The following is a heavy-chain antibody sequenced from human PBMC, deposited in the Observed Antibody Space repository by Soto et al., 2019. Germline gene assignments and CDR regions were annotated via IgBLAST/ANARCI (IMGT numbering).Heavy chain of an antibody. J-gene: IGHJ4*01. V-gene: IGHV1-18*01. CDR3: ARELVSYSVYDGINN. CDR2: ISAYNGTT. Sequence: QVQVVQSGAEVTKPGASVTVSCKTSGFKFTIYGITWVRQAPGQGLEWMGWISAYNGTTNYARNFQGRITLTTDASTSTAYMEMRSLRSDDTAVYYCARELVSYSVYDGINNWGHGTLVTVSS. D-gene: IGHD5-12*01. CDR1: GFKFTIYG.